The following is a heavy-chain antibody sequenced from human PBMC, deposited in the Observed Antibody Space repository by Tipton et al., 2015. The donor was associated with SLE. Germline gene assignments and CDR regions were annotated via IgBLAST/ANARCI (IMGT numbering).Heavy chain of an antibody. Sequence: TLSLTCTVSGGSISSGSYYWGWIRQPPGKGLEWIGSIYYSGSTYYNPSLKSRVTISVDTSKNQFSLKLSSVTAADTAVYYCARRSAAAGKNWFDPWGQGTLVTVSS. CDR3: ARRSAAAGKNWFDP. CDR1: GGSISSGSYY. V-gene: IGHV4-39*01. J-gene: IGHJ5*02. CDR2: IYYSGST. D-gene: IGHD6-13*01.